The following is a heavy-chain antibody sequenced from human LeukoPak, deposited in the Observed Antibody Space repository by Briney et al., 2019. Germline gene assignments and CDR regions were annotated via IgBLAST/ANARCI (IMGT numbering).Heavy chain of an antibody. D-gene: IGHD3-22*01. CDR1: GFTFSSYS. Sequence: GGSLRLSCAASGFTFSSYSMNWVRQAPGKGLEWVSSISSSSSYIYYADSVKGRFTISRDNAKNSLYLQMNSLRAEDTAVYYCALRYYDSSGYSMFDYWGQGTLVTVSS. J-gene: IGHJ4*02. CDR2: ISSSSSYI. V-gene: IGHV3-21*01. CDR3: ALRYYDSSGYSMFDY.